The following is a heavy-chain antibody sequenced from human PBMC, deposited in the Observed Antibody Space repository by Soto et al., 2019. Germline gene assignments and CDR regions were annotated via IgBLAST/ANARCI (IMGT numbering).Heavy chain of an antibody. CDR1: GVSISSGVYY. D-gene: IGHD2-21*02. CDR3: ASVIGGDSAYYFDF. Sequence: SETLSLTCTVSGVSISSGVYYWSWIRQHPGKGLEWIGNTYCSGRTYYNPSLKSRVILSVDTSKNHFSLTLRSVTAADSAMYYCASVIGGDSAYYFDFWGQGALVTVSA. V-gene: IGHV4-31*03. CDR2: TYCSGRT. J-gene: IGHJ4*02.